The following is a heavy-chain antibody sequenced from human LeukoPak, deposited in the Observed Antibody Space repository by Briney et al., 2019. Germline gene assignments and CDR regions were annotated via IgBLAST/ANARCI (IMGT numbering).Heavy chain of an antibody. V-gene: IGHV3-74*01. CDR2: INSNEGSR. J-gene: IGHJ3*02. CDR1: GFTFSDFW. Sequence: PGGSLRLSCTASGFTFSDFWMHWVRQAPGKGLVWVSRINSNEGSRGYADSARGRFTISRDNAKNTLYLQMNSLRAEDTAVYCCARDDGGNPNDAFDIWGQGTMVTVSS. CDR3: ARDDGGNPNDAFDI. D-gene: IGHD4-23*01.